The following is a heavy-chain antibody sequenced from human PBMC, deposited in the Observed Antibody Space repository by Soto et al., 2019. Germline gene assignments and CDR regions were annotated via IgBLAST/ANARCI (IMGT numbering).Heavy chain of an antibody. CDR3: ARGSLVVVPAAAYGMDV. Sequence: QVQLMESGGGLVKPGGSPRLSCAASGFTFSDYYMSWIRQAPGKGLEWVSYISSSSSYTNYADSVKGRFTISRDNAKNSLYLQMNSLRAEDTAVYYCARGSLVVVPAAAYGMDVWGQGTTVTVSS. J-gene: IGHJ6*02. V-gene: IGHV3-11*06. D-gene: IGHD2-2*01. CDR2: ISSSSSYT. CDR1: GFTFSDYY.